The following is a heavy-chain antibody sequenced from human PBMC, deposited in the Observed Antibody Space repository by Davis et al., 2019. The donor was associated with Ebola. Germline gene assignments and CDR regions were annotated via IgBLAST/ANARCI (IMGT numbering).Heavy chain of an antibody. V-gene: IGHV3-9*01. D-gene: IGHD6-19*01. CDR2: ISWNSGSI. CDR3: ARDYSSGWFGYIDD. J-gene: IGHJ4*02. Sequence: SLKISCAASGFTFDDYAMHWVRQAPGKGLEWVSGISWNSGSIGYADSVKGRFTISRDNAKNSLYLQMNSLRAEDTALYYCARDYSSGWFGYIDDWGQGTLVTVSS. CDR1: GFTFDDYA.